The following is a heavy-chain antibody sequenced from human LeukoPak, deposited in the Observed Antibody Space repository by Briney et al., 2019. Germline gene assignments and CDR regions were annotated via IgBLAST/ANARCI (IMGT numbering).Heavy chain of an antibody. CDR3: AKGSADLIVVVPAAIGALLDY. D-gene: IGHD2-2*02. Sequence: GGSLRLSCVVSGFTFSIYAMAWVRQAPGKGLEWVSGISDQTYYTDSVRGRFTISRDNSKNTLYLQMNSLRAEDTAVYYCAKGSADLIVVVPAAIGALLDYWGQGTLVTVSS. J-gene: IGHJ4*02. V-gene: IGHV3-23*01. CDR1: GFTFSIYA. CDR2: ISDQT.